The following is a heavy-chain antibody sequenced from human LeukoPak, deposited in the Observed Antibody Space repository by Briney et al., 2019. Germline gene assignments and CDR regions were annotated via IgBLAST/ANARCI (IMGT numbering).Heavy chain of an antibody. J-gene: IGHJ3*02. D-gene: IGHD5-12*01. V-gene: IGHV4-39*01. CDR3: ASLTLSGYSGYENAFDI. Sequence: SETLSLTCTVSGGSITNNNYYWDWIRQPPGKGLEWIGNMYYSGSAHYNPSLKSRVTISVDKSKNQFSLKLTSVTAADTALYYCASLTLSGYSGYENAFDIWGQGTMVTVSS. CDR2: MYYSGSA. CDR1: GGSITNNNYY.